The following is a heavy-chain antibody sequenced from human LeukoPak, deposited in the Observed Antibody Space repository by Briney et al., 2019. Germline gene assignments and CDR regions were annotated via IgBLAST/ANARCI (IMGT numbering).Heavy chain of an antibody. J-gene: IGHJ3*02. CDR1: GYTLTELS. V-gene: IGHV1-24*01. D-gene: IGHD2-15*01. CDR3: ATDLACSGGSCYSRLFDAFDI. Sequence: GASVKVSCKVSGYTLTELSMHWVRQAPGKGLEWMGGFDPEDGETIYAQKFQGRVTMTEDTSTDTAYMELSSLRSEDTAVYYCATDLACSGGSCYSRLFDAFDIWGQGTMVTVSS. CDR2: FDPEDGET.